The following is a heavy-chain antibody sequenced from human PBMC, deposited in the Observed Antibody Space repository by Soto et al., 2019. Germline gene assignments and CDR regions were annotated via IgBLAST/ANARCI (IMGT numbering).Heavy chain of an antibody. D-gene: IGHD1-1*01. J-gene: IGHJ3*02. V-gene: IGHV1-46*03. CDR2: INPSGGST. Sequence: QVQLVQSGAEVKKPGASVKVSCKASGYTFTSYYMHWVRQAPGQGLEWIGIINPSGGSTSYAQKFQGRVTMTRDTSTSTVYMELSSLRSEDTAVYYCARTGTTRDAFDIWGQGTMVTVSS. CDR1: GYTFTSYY. CDR3: ARTGTTRDAFDI.